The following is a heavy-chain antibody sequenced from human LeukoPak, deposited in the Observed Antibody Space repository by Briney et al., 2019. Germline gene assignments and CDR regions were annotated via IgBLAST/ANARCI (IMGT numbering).Heavy chain of an antibody. CDR2: ISYDGSNK. CDR1: GFTFSSYA. J-gene: IGHJ4*02. D-gene: IGHD2-15*01. Sequence: GRSLRLSCAASGFTFSSYAMHWVRQASGKGLEWVAVISYDGSNKYYADSVKGRFTISRDNSKNTLYLQMNSLRAEDTAVYYCARDPPGLVVVVAATRGGFDYWGQGTLVTVSS. CDR3: ARDPPGLVVVVAATRGGFDY. V-gene: IGHV3-30-3*01.